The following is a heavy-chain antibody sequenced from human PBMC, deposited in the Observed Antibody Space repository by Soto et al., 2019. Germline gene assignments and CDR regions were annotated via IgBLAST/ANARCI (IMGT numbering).Heavy chain of an antibody. Sequence: QVQLVESGGGVVQPGRSLRLSCAASGFTFSSYGKHWVRQAAGKGLEWVAVISYDGSNKYYADSVKGRFTISRDNSKNTLYLQMNSLRAEDTAVSYCAKLTLVAATLYWGQGTLVTVSS. D-gene: IGHD2-15*01. CDR1: GFTFSSYG. V-gene: IGHV3-30*18. CDR3: AKLTLVAATLY. J-gene: IGHJ4*02. CDR2: ISYDGSNK.